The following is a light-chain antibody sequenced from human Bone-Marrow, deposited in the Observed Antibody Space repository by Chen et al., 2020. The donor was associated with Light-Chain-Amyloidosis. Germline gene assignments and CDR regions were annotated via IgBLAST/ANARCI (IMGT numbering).Light chain of an antibody. CDR2: RDI. CDR3: QSADSSGTYEVI. J-gene: IGLJ2*01. Sequence: SYELTQPPSVSVSPGQTARITCSGDDLPTKYAYWYQQKPGQAAVLVIQRDIERPPGISERFSGSSSGTTATLTISGVQAEDEPDYHCQSADSSGTYEVIFGGGTKLTVL. V-gene: IGLV3-25*03. CDR1: DLPTKY.